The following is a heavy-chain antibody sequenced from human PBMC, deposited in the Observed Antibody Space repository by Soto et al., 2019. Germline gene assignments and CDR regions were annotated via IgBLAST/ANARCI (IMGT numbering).Heavy chain of an antibody. D-gene: IGHD6-19*01. V-gene: IGHV3-23*01. J-gene: IGHJ4*02. CDR2: IGADGSAT. Sequence: GGSLRLSCAASGFTFSSYAMSWVRQAPGKGLEWVSVIGADGSATFYADSVKGRFIISRDNSKNTLFLQMNSLRVEDTAVYYCTKVLPSLSGWSSRYFFDYWGQGTLVTVSS. CDR1: GFTFSSYA. CDR3: TKVLPSLSGWSSRYFFDY.